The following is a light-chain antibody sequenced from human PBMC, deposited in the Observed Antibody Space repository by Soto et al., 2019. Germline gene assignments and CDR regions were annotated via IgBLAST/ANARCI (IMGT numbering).Light chain of an antibody. CDR2: GNT. Sequence: QSVLTQPPSVSGAPGQRVTIASTGSSSNIGAGYEVHWFQQLPGTAPKLLIYGNTNLPSGVPDRFSGSKSDTSASLAITGLQPEDEADYYCQSYDSSLSVLYVFGTGTKVTVL. V-gene: IGLV1-40*01. CDR1: SSNIGAGYE. CDR3: QSYDSSLSVLYV. J-gene: IGLJ1*01.